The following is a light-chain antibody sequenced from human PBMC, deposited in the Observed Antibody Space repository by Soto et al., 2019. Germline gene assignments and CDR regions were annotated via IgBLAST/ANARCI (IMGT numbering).Light chain of an antibody. CDR3: MQALQTPLT. CDR1: QSLLHSNGYNY. Sequence: DIVMTQSPLSLPVTPGEPASISCRSSQSLLHSNGYNYLDWYLQKPGQSPQLLIYLGSNRASGVXDXXIGSGSGTDFTLKISRVEAEDVGVYYCMQALQTPLTFGGGTKVEIK. V-gene: IGKV2-28*01. CDR2: LGS. J-gene: IGKJ4*01.